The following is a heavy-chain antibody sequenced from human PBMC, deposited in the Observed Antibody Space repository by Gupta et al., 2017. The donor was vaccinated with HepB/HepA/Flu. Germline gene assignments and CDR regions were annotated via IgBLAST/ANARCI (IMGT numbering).Heavy chain of an antibody. CDR1: GYTFTKLG. CDR2: ITVYSGNT. CDR3: ASQDCSGTSCSGWIR. V-gene: IGHV1-18*01. J-gene: IGHJ4*01. Sequence: QVHLVQSGAEVKKPGASVKVSCKASGYTFTKLGFGWVRQAPGQGPEWVGWITVYSGNTKYAQNLQGRVTMTTDTSTSTAYMEVRSLRSDDTAVYYCASQDCSGTSCSGWIRWGPGTLVTVSS. D-gene: IGHD2-2*01.